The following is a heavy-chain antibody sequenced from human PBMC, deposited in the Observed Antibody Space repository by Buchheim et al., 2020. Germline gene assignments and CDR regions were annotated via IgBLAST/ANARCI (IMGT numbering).Heavy chain of an antibody. CDR2: ISDDGSKK. V-gene: IGHV3-30*04. CDR1: GFTFSSYA. D-gene: IGHD3-22*01. Sequence: QVQLVESGGGVVQPGRSLRLSCAVSGFTFSSYAMHWVRQAPGKGLEWVAVISDDGSKKNYADPVKGRFTISRENSKNTLYLQMNSLRAEDTAVYYCARDVAPVVINYYGMDVWGQGTT. CDR3: ARDVAPVVINYYGMDV. J-gene: IGHJ6*02.